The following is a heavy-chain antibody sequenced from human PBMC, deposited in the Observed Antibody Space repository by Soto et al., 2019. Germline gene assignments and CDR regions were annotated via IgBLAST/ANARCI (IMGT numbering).Heavy chain of an antibody. CDR1: GFTFSSYA. J-gene: IGHJ4*02. Sequence: LRLSCAASGFTFSSYAMSWVRQAPGKGLEWVSAISGSGGSTYYADSVKGRFTISRDNSKNTLYLQMNSLRAEDTAVYYCAKRKVGYDFWSGYPFDYWGQGTLVTVSS. CDR3: AKRKVGYDFWSGYPFDY. CDR2: ISGSGGST. V-gene: IGHV3-23*01. D-gene: IGHD3-3*01.